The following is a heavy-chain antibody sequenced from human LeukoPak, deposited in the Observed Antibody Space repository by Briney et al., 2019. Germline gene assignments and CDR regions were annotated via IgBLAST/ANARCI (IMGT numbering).Heavy chain of an antibody. D-gene: IGHD2-15*01. J-gene: IGHJ3*02. CDR1: GFTFSSYG. Sequence: GGSLRLSCAASGFTFSSYGMHWVRQAPGKGLEWVAVISYDGSNKYYADSVKGRFTISRDNSKNTLYLQMNSLRAEDTAVYYCAKDLDYCSGGSCYSGAFDIWGQGTMVTVSS. CDR2: ISYDGSNK. CDR3: AKDLDYCSGGSCYSGAFDI. V-gene: IGHV3-30*18.